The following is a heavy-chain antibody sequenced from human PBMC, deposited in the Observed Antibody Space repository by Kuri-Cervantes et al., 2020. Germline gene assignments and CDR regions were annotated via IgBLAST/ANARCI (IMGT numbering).Heavy chain of an antibody. CDR1: GFTFSSYS. V-gene: IGHV3-21*01. D-gene: IGHD2-2*02. CDR2: ISSSSSYI. J-gene: IGHJ6*02. CDR3: ARDEGGISLAIGMDV. Sequence: GESLKISCAASGFTFSSYSMNWVRQAPGKGLKWVSSISSSSSYIYYADSVKGRFTISRDNAKNSLYLQMNSLRAEDTAVYYCARDEGGISLAIGMDVWGQGTTVTVSS.